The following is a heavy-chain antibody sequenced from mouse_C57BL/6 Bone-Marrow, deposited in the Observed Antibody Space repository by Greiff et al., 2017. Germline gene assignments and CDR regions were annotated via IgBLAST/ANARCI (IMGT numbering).Heavy chain of an antibody. CDR2: IDPNSGGT. CDR3: AKGAYGYDVGFAY. Sequence: VQLQQPGAELVKPGASVKLSCKASGYTFTSYWMNWVKQRPGRGLAWIGRIDPNSGGTTYNEKFKSKATLTVDNPSRTAYMQLSSLTSEDSAVYYCAKGAYGYDVGFAYWGQGTLVTVSA. V-gene: IGHV1-72*01. D-gene: IGHD2-2*01. CDR1: GYTFTSYW. J-gene: IGHJ3*01.